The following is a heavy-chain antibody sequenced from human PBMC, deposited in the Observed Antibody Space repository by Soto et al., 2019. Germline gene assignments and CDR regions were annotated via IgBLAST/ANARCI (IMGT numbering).Heavy chain of an antibody. V-gene: IGHV4-30-2*01. D-gene: IGHD3-22*01. Sequence: SETLSLTCAVSGGSISSGGYSWSWIRQPPGKGLEWIGYIYHSGSTYYNPSLKSRVTISVDSSKNQFSLKLSSVTAEDTAVYYCATMIFCRGSYSFDYWGPGTLVTVSS. CDR1: GGSISSGGYS. CDR2: IYHSGST. CDR3: ATMIFCRGSYSFDY. J-gene: IGHJ4*02.